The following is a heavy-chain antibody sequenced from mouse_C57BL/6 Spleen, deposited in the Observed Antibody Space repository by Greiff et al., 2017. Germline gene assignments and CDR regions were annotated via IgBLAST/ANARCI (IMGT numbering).Heavy chain of an antibody. Sequence: QVQLQQSGAELVRPGTSVKVSCKASGYAFTNYLIEWVKQRPGQGLEWIGVINPGSGGTNYNGKFKGKATLTADKSSSTAYMQLSSLTSEDSAVYFCASYDYDDGYFDYWGQGTTLTVSS. D-gene: IGHD2-4*01. J-gene: IGHJ2*01. CDR1: GYAFTNYL. CDR2: INPGSGGT. CDR3: ASYDYDDGYFDY. V-gene: IGHV1-54*01.